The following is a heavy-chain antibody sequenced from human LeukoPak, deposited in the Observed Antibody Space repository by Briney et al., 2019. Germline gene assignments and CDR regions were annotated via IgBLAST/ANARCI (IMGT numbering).Heavy chain of an antibody. Sequence: PGGSLRLSCAASGFTFSSYAMHWVRQAPGKGLGWVAVISYDGSNKYYADSVKGRFTISRDNSKNTLYLQMNSLRAEDTAVYYCAGGWRYYSMDVWGKGTTVTVSS. V-gene: IGHV3-30-3*01. J-gene: IGHJ6*03. CDR3: AGGWRYYSMDV. D-gene: IGHD3-3*01. CDR2: ISYDGSNK. CDR1: GFTFSSYA.